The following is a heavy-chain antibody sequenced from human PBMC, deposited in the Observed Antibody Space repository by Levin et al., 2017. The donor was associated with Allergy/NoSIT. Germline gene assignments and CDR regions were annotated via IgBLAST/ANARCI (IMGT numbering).Heavy chain of an antibody. J-gene: IGHJ4*02. V-gene: IGHV4-59*01. CDR2: IYYSRST. CDR1: GGSINNYY. Sequence: SETLSLTCTVSGGSINNYYWSWIRQPPGKGLEWIGYIYYSRSTNYNTSLKSRVTMSVDTSKNQFSLRLSSVTAADTAVYYCARTFTYGFDYWGQGTLVTVSS. CDR3: ARTFTYGFDY. D-gene: IGHD2-8*01.